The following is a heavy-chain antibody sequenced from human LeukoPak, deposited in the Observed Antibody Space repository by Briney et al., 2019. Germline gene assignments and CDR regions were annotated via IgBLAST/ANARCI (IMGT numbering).Heavy chain of an antibody. CDR2: IYPGDSDT. CDR3: ARPRYSYAMYYFDY. J-gene: IGHJ4*02. CDR1: GYSFTSYW. Sequence: GESLKISCKGSGYSFTSYWIGWVRQMPGEGLEWIGIIYPGDSDTRYSPSFLGQVTISADKSISTAYLQWSSLKASDTAMYYCARPRYSYAMYYFDYWGQGTLVTVSS. D-gene: IGHD5-18*01. V-gene: IGHV5-51*01.